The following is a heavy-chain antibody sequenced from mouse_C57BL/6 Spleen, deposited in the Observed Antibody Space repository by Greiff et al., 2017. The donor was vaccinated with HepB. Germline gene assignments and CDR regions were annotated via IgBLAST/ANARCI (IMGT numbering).Heavy chain of an antibody. V-gene: IGHV5-6*02. Sequence: DVMLVESGGDLVKPGGSLKLSCAASGFTFSSYGMSWVRQTPDKRLEWVATISSGGSYTYYPDSVKGRFTISRDNAKNTLYLQMSSLKSEDTAMYYCARHEVGRGYFDYWGQGTTLTVSS. CDR3: ARHEVGRGYFDY. CDR1: GFTFSSYG. D-gene: IGHD4-1*01. CDR2: ISSGGSYT. J-gene: IGHJ2*01.